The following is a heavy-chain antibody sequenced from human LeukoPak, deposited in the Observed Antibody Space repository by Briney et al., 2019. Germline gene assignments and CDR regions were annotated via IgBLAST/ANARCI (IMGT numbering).Heavy chain of an antibody. V-gene: IGHV3-43*02. D-gene: IGHD2-2*02. CDR3: AKDIYPTPARPDAFDI. J-gene: IGHJ3*02. CDR1: GFTFYDYA. Sequence: GGSLRLSCAASGFTFYDYAMHWVRQAPGKGLEWVSLIYGDGGSTYYADSVKGRFTIARDNSKNSLYLQMNSLRTDGTALYFCAKDIYPTPARPDAFDIWGQGTMVTVSS. CDR2: IYGDGGST.